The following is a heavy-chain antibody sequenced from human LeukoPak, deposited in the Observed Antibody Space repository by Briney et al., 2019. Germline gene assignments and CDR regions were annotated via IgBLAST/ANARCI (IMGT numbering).Heavy chain of an antibody. CDR3: SITQETAYDILTGYYRDTYYYYGMDV. V-gene: IGHV1-2*02. CDR1: GYTFTGYY. CDR2: INPNSGGT. D-gene: IGHD3-9*01. Sequence: ASVKVSCKASGYTFTGYYMHWVRQAPGQGLEWMGWINPNSGGTNYAQKFQGRVTMTRDTSISTAYMELSRLRSDDTAVYYCSITQETAYDILTGYYRDTYYYYGMDVWGQGTTVTVSS. J-gene: IGHJ6*02.